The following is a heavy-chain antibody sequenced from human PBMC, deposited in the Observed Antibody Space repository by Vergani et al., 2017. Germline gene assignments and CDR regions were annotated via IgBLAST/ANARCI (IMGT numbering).Heavy chain of an antibody. V-gene: IGHV3-53*04. J-gene: IGHJ6*02. D-gene: IGHD5-12*01. CDR3: ARDRVDIVATTTYDYYYYGMYV. Sequence: EVQLVESGGGLVQPGGSLRLSCAASGFTVSSNYMSWVRQAPGKGLEWVSVIYSGGSTYYADSVKGRFTIYRHNSKNTLYLQMNSLKAEDTAVYYCARDRVDIVATTTYDYYYYGMYVWGQGITVIVSS. CDR2: IYSGGST. CDR1: GFTVSSNY.